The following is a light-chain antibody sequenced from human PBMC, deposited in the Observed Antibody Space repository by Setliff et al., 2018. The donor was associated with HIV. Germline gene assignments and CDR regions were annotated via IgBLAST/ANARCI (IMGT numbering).Light chain of an antibody. J-gene: IGLJ1*01. Sequence: QSVLTQPPSASGTPGQRVTISCSGGSSNIGSNYVYWFQLLPGTAPKLLIYYDNQRPSGVPDRFSGSKSGTSASLATSGLRSDDEAHYYCAAWDNRLSGYFFAAGTKVTVL. CDR1: SSNIGSNY. V-gene: IGLV1-47*02. CDR3: AAWDNRLSGYF. CDR2: YDN.